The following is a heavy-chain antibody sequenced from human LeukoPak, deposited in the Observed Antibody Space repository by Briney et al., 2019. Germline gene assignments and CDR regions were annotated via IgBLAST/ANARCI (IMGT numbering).Heavy chain of an antibody. CDR1: GFTFSSCW. J-gene: IGHJ3*02. Sequence: GGSLRLSCVASGFTFSSCWMCWVRQAPGKGLEWVANIKQDGSEKYNVDSVKGRFTISRDNAKNSLYLQMNSLRAEDTAVYYCARDPSGGAFDIWGQGTMVTVSS. CDR2: IKQDGSEK. CDR3: ARDPSGGAFDI. V-gene: IGHV3-7*01. D-gene: IGHD3-10*01.